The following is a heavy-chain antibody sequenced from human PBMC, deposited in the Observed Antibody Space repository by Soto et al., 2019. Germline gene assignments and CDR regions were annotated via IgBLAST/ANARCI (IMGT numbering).Heavy chain of an antibody. Sequence: GESLKISCKGSGYSFTSYWIGWVRQMPGKGLEWMGIIYPGDSDTRYSPSFQGQVTISADKSISTAYLQWSSLKAPDTAMYYCARPASSGWSLYYFDYWGQGTLVTV. J-gene: IGHJ4*02. D-gene: IGHD6-19*01. CDR2: IYPGDSDT. V-gene: IGHV5-51*01. CDR1: GYSFTSYW. CDR3: ARPASSGWSLYYFDY.